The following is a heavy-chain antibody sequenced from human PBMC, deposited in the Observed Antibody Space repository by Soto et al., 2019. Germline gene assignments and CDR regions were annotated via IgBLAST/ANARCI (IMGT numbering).Heavy chain of an antibody. V-gene: IGHV3-23*01. CDR3: AKDTKRYFDWLLPAY. Sequence: EVQLLESGGGLVQPGGSLRLSCAASGFTFSSYAMSWVRQAPGKGLEWVSAISGSGGSTYYADSVKGRFTISRDNSKNTLYLQMTSLRAEDTAVYYAAKDTKRYFDWLLPAYWGQGTLVTVSS. D-gene: IGHD3-9*01. CDR2: ISGSGGST. J-gene: IGHJ4*02. CDR1: GFTFSSYA.